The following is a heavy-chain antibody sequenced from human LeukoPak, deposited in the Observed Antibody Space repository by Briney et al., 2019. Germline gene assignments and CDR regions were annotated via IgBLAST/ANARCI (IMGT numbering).Heavy chain of an antibody. CDR2: IKQDGSEK. J-gene: IGHJ4*02. CDR1: GFTFSSYW. CDR3: ARDQGDYHDSSRDY. Sequence: GGSLRLSCAASGFTFSSYWMSWVRQAPGKGLEWVANIKQDGSEKYYVDSVKGRFTISRDNAKNSLYLQMNSLRAEDTAVYYCARDQGDYHDSSRDYWGQGTLVTVSS. D-gene: IGHD3-22*01. V-gene: IGHV3-7*01.